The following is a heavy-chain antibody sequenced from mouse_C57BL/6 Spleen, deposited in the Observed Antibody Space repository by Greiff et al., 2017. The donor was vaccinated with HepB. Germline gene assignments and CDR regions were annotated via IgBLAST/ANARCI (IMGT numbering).Heavy chain of an antibody. J-gene: IGHJ4*01. CDR3: ARKGLLRRGGYAMDY. CDR1: GYAFSSYW. Sequence: VQLQQSGAELVKPGASVKISCKASGYAFSSYWMNWVKQRPGKGLEWIGQIYPGDGDTNYNGKFKGKATLTADKSSSTAYMQLSSLTSEDSAVYFVARKGLLRRGGYAMDYWGQGTSVTVSS. CDR2: IYPGDGDT. V-gene: IGHV1-80*01. D-gene: IGHD1-1*01.